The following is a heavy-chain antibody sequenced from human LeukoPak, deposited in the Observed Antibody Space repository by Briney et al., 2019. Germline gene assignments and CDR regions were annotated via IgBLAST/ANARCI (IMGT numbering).Heavy chain of an antibody. CDR3: PRDQVGSARLYYYYYYYMDV. Sequence: GGSLRLSCAASGFTFSDYYMSWIRQAPGKGLQWVSYISSNGNTIYYAASVKGRFTISRDDDKHSLYLQMNSLRAEDTAVYYCPRDQVGSARLYYYYYYYMDVWGKGTTVTVSS. CDR1: GFTFSDYY. J-gene: IGHJ6*03. CDR2: ISSNGNTI. V-gene: IGHV3-11*04. D-gene: IGHD3-10*01.